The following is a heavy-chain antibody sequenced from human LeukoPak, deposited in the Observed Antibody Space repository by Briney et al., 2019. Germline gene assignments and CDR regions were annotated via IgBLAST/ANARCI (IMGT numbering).Heavy chain of an antibody. J-gene: IGHJ4*02. CDR2: IGGSGSST. CDR1: GFSFSTYA. Sequence: GGSLRLSCAASGFSFSTYAINWVRQAPGKGLEWVSGIGGSGSSTFYADSVKGRFTISRDNSKNTVYLQMSSLSAEDTAVYYCGRGRGGSGSYYFGYWGQGTLVIVSS. CDR3: GRGRGGSGSYYFGY. V-gene: IGHV3-23*01. D-gene: IGHD3-10*01.